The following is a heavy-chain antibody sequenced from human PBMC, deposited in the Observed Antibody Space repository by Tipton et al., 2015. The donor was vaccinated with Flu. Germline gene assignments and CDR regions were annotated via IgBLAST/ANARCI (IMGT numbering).Heavy chain of an antibody. CDR2: INPNDNGT. D-gene: IGHD2-8*01. CDR1: GYTFTAHY. CDR3: ARDRPYCTNGVCYNDGMDV. Sequence: QLVQSGPEVKKPGASVRVSCKGSGYTFTAHYMHWVRQAPGQGLEWMGWINPNDNGTRYPQKFQGRVTITADESTSTAYMELSSLRSEDTAVYYCARDRPYCTNGVCYNDGMDVWGQGTTVTVSS. J-gene: IGHJ6*02. V-gene: IGHV1-2*02.